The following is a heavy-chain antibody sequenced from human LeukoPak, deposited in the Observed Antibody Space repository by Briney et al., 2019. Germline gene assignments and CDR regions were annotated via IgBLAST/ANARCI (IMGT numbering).Heavy chain of an antibody. Sequence: PGGSLRLSCAASGFTFRNYNMVWVRQAPGKGLEWVSYITSRSTTIYYVDSVKGRFTVSRDNAKDSLYLQMNSLRDEDTAVYYCASRRDNWFDPWGQGTLVTVSS. CDR3: ASRRDNWFDP. CDR1: GFTFRNYN. CDR2: ITSRSTTI. V-gene: IGHV3-48*02. J-gene: IGHJ5*02.